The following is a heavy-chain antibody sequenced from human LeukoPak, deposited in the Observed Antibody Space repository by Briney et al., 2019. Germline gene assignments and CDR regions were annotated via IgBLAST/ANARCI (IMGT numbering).Heavy chain of an antibody. Sequence: HAGGSLRLSCAASGFTFSNYAMSWVRQAPGKWLEWVSGISDSGSSTYYADSVRGRFTISRDNSKNTLYIHMNSLRAEDTAVYYCAKVLRYFDWLSGFDSWGQGTLVAVSS. CDR2: ISDSGSST. V-gene: IGHV3-23*01. J-gene: IGHJ4*02. CDR3: AKVLRYFDWLSGFDS. CDR1: GFTFSNYA. D-gene: IGHD3-9*01.